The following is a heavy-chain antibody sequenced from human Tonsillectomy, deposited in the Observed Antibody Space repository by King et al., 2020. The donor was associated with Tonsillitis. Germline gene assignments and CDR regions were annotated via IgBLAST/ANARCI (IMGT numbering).Heavy chain of an antibody. CDR2: IKSKTDGGTT. V-gene: IGHV3-15*01. D-gene: IGHD3-9*01. CDR1: EFTFSNAW. Sequence: VQLVESGGGLVKPGGSLRLSCAASEFTFSNAWMSWVRQAPGKGLEWVGRIKSKTDGGTTDYAVPVRGRFTISRHDSKDTLYLQMNNLKTEDTAVYYCTTDHPGYYPWEESWFDPWGQGTLVTVSS. J-gene: IGHJ5*02. CDR3: TTDHPGYYPWEESWFDP.